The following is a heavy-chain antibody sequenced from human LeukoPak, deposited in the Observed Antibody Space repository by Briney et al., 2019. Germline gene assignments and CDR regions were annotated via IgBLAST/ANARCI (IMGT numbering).Heavy chain of an antibody. CDR2: INPNSGGT. CDR1: GYTFTGYY. V-gene: IGHV1-2*02. CDR3: ARDAAGVGALWFDP. D-gene: IGHD1-26*01. J-gene: IGHJ5*02. Sequence: GASVKVSCKASGYTFTGYYMHWVRQAPGQGLEWMGWINPNSGGTNYAQKFQGRVTMTRDTSISTAYMELSRLRSDDTAVYYCARDAAGVGALWFDPWDQGTLVTVSS.